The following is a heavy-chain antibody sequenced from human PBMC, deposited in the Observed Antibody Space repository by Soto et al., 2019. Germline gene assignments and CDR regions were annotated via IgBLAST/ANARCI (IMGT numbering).Heavy chain of an antibody. CDR1: GGSISSGNW. J-gene: IGHJ4*02. Sequence: SETLSLTCAVSGGSISSGNWWSWVRQSPRKGLEWIGEISHSGNTNHNPSLKSRVTISIDKSKNQFSLKLTSVTAADTAVYYCASHRGNTYGPYDYWGQGTLVTVYS. CDR3: ASHRGNTYGPYDY. V-gene: IGHV4-4*02. D-gene: IGHD5-18*01. CDR2: ISHSGNT.